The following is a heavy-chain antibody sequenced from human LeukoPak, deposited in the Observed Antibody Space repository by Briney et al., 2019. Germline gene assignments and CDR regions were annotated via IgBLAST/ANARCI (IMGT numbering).Heavy chain of an antibody. D-gene: IGHD3-3*01. V-gene: IGHV3-30*02. J-gene: IGHJ4*02. CDR3: TTDHRTIYGVVFPDY. CDR2: IRFDGGSQ. Sequence: GGSLRVSCVASGFIFRGYGMHWVRQAPGKGLEWAAYIRFDGGSQYYADAVKGRFTISRDNAKDTLYLQMNSLRVEDTAVYYCTTDHRTIYGVVFPDYWGQGTLVTVSS. CDR1: GFIFRGYG.